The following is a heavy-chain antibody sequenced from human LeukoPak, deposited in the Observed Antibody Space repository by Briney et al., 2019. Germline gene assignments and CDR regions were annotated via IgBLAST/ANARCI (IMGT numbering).Heavy chain of an antibody. V-gene: IGHV4-39*01. J-gene: IGHJ4*02. Sequence: SETLSLTCTVSGGSISSSSYYWGWIRQPPGKGLEWIGSIYYSGSTYYNPSLKSRVTISVDTSTNQFSLKLSSVTAADTAVYYCARHLGGSQYYFDYWGQGTLVTVSS. CDR2: IYYSGST. CDR1: GGSISSSSYY. CDR3: ARHLGGSQYYFDY. D-gene: IGHD1-26*01.